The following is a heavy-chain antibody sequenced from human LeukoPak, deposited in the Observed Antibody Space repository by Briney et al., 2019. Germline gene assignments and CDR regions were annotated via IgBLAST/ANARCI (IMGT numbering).Heavy chain of an antibody. D-gene: IGHD3-22*01. CDR1: GGSISTYF. CDR3: ARSTPYHDSSGYYFLNWFDP. J-gene: IGHJ5*02. CDR2: VYTSGST. Sequence: PSETLSLTCTVSGGSISTYFWSWIRQPAGKGLEWIGRVYTSGSTNYNPSLKSRVTMSVDTSKNQFSLKLSSVTAADTAVYYCARSTPYHDSSGYYFLNWFDPWGQGTLVTVSS. V-gene: IGHV4-4*07.